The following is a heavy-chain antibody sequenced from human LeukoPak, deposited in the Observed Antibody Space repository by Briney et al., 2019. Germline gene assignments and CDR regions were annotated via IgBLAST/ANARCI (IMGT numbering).Heavy chain of an antibody. V-gene: IGHV3-15*01. CDR1: GFSFTNTW. D-gene: IGHD3-10*01. J-gene: IGHJ3*02. CDR2: VKSKADDGTT. Sequence: GGSLRLSCEASGFSFTNTWMSWVCQAPGKGLEWVGRVKSKADDGTTDYAAPVQGRFTISRDDSKNTLSLQMNSLKTEDTAVYYCATEGGSGSYYGDDAFDMWGQGTMVTVSS. CDR3: ATEGGSGSYYGDDAFDM.